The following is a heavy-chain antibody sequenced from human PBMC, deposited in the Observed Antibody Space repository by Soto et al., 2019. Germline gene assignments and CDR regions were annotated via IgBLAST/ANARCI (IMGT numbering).Heavy chain of an antibody. Sequence: SETLSLTCTVSGGSISIGDHYWSWIRHRPGKGLEWIGYIYYSGNTYYNPSLKSRITMSVDTSKSQFSLRVSSVTAADTAIYYCAGFSSGEYGGNSGFVYWGQGTLVTVSS. J-gene: IGHJ4*02. CDR2: IYYSGNT. CDR3: AGFSSGEYGGNSGFVY. CDR1: GGSISIGDHY. D-gene: IGHD2-21*02. V-gene: IGHV4-31*03.